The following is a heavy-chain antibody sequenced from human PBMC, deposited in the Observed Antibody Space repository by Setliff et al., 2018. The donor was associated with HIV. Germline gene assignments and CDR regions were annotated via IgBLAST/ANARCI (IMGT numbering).Heavy chain of an antibody. CDR2: ISYNGIT. J-gene: IGHJ3*02. CDR3: ARHRPLEVDVFDI. CDR1: GGSMRNYY. V-gene: IGHV4-59*08. D-gene: IGHD3-3*01. Sequence: SETLSLTCSVAGGSMRNYYWSWIRQPPRKGLEWVGYISYNGITTYNPSLKSRVTISVDTSKNQFSLKLTSVTAADTAVYYCARHRPLEVDVFDIWGQGTMVTVSS.